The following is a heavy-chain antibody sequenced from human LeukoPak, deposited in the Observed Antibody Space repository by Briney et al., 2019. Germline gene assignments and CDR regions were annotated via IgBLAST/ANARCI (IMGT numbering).Heavy chain of an antibody. D-gene: IGHD6-19*01. V-gene: IGHV4-34*01. Sequence: SGTLSLTCAVYGGSFSGYYWSWIRQPPGKGLEWIGEINHSGSTNYNPSLKSRVTISVDTSKNQFSLKLSSVTAADTAVYYCARGWIFAVAAFYYYYGMDVWGKGTTVTVSS. J-gene: IGHJ6*04. CDR2: INHSGST. CDR3: ARGWIFAVAAFYYYYGMDV. CDR1: GGSFSGYY.